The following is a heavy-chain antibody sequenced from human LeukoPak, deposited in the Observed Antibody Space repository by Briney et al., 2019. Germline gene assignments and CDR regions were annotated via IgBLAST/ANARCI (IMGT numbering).Heavy chain of an antibody. CDR1: GITFSKYA. D-gene: IGHD6-19*01. CDR2: IRGNGATT. J-gene: IGHJ4*02. V-gene: IGHV3-23*01. Sequence: GGSLRLSCAASGITFSKYAMTWVRQAPGKGLEWVAAIRGNGATTDYADSVKGRFTISRDNSKNTLYLQMNSLRAEDTAVYYCAKAYHDSGCLIDYWGQGTLVTVSS. CDR3: AKAYHDSGCLIDY.